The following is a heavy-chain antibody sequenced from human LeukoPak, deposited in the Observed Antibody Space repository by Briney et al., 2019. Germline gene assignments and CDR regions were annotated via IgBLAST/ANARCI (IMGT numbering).Heavy chain of an antibody. V-gene: IGHV4-34*01. Sequence: SETLSLTCAVYGGSLSYYYWTWVRQSPGKGLEWSGEINHSGSTNYNPSLKSRVTISADTSKSQFSLKVTSVTAADTALYYCARVAHPSRNGYYLGYWGQGTLVTISS. D-gene: IGHD5-12*01. CDR1: GGSLSYYY. J-gene: IGHJ4*02. CDR2: INHSGST. CDR3: ARVAHPSRNGYYLGY.